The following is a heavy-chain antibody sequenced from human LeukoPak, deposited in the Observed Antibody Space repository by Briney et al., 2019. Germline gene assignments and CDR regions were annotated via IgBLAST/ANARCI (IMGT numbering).Heavy chain of an antibody. Sequence: GGSLRLSCAASGFTFSSYAMHWVRQAPGKGLEWVANIKQDGSEKYYVDSVKGRFTISRDNAKNSLYLQMNSLRAEDTAVYYCARDCGRGYSYGPDYYFDYWGQGTLVTVSS. V-gene: IGHV3-7*01. CDR1: GFTFSSYA. CDR3: ARDCGRGYSYGPDYYFDY. J-gene: IGHJ4*02. CDR2: IKQDGSEK. D-gene: IGHD5-18*01.